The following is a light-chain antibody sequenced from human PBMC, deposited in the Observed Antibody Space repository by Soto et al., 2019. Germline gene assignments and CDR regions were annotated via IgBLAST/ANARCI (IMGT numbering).Light chain of an antibody. Sequence: DIVLTQSPGTLSLSPGEIATLSCRASQSVSSNYLAWYQQKPGQAPRVLIHGASSRATGIPDRFNGSGSGTDFTFTISRLEPEDFAVYYCQQYSSSPRTFGQGTKVDIK. J-gene: IGKJ1*01. CDR1: QSVSSNY. CDR2: GAS. CDR3: QQYSSSPRT. V-gene: IGKV3-20*01.